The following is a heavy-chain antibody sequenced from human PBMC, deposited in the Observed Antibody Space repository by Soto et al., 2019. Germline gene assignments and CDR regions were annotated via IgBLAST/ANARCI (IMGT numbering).Heavy chain of an antibody. V-gene: IGHV3-15*01. D-gene: IGHD6-6*01. CDR1: GFTFSNAW. Sequence: GGSLRLSCAASGFTFSNAWLSWVRQAPGKGLEWVGRIKSKADGGTTDYTAPVKGRFTISRDDSKNTLYLQMNSLKIEDTAVYYCTTGSTSTKNYWGQGTLVTVSS. CDR3: TTGSTSTKNY. CDR2: IKSKADGGTT. J-gene: IGHJ4*02.